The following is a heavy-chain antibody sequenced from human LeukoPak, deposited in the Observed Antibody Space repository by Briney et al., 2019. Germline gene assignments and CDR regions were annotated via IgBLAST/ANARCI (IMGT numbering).Heavy chain of an antibody. V-gene: IGHV3-30-3*01. J-gene: IGHJ3*02. D-gene: IGHD2-15*01. CDR1: GFTFSSYA. CDR2: ISYDGSNK. CDR3: ARIGRLYAFDI. Sequence: GGSPSLSCAASGFTFSSYAMHWVRQAPGKGLEWVAVISYDGSNKYYADSVKGRFTISRDNSKNTLYLQMNSLRAEDTAVYYCARIGRLYAFDIWGQGTMVTVSS.